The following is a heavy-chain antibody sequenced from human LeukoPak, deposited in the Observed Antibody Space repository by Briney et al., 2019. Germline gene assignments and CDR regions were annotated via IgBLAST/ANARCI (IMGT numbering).Heavy chain of an antibody. D-gene: IGHD3-22*01. J-gene: IGHJ4*02. Sequence: SETLSLTCTVSGGSISSYYWSWIRQPPGKGLEWIGYIYYSGSTSYNPSLKSRVTISVDTSKNQFSLRLNSVTAADTAVYYCARSYDSSGYSDYWGQGTLVTVSS. V-gene: IGHV4-59*08. CDR3: ARSYDSSGYSDY. CDR2: IYYSGST. CDR1: GGSISSYY.